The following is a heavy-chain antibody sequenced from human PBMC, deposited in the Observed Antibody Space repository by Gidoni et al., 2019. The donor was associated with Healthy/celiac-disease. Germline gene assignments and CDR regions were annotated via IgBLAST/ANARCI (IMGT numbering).Heavy chain of an antibody. CDR1: GFTFSSYA. Sequence: EVQLVESGGGLVQPGGSLRLSCSPPGFTFSSYAMHWVRQAPGKGLEYVSAISSNGGSTYYANSVKGRFTISRDNSKNTLYLQMGSLRAEDMAVYYCARIGVVAATPDYWGQGTLVTVSS. CDR2: ISSNGGST. V-gene: IGHV3-64*01. D-gene: IGHD2-15*01. J-gene: IGHJ4*02. CDR3: ARIGVVAATPDY.